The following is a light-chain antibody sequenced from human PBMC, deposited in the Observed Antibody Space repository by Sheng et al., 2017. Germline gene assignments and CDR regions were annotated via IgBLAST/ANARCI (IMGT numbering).Light chain of an antibody. CDR2: QDN. CDR1: KLGDKY. CDR3: QAWDSGTGV. V-gene: IGLV3-1*01. J-gene: IGLJ1*01. Sequence: SYELTQPPSVSVSPGQTATITCSGDKLGDKYASWYQQKPGQSPVVVIYQDNKRPSGIPERFSGSKFGNTATLTISGTQTMDEADYYCQAWDSGTGVFGTATKVTVL.